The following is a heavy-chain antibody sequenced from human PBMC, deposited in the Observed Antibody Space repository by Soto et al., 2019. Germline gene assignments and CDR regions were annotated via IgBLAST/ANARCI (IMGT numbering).Heavy chain of an antibody. CDR1: GFSFAGYA. CDR2: VSGGGGST. V-gene: IGHV3-23*01. J-gene: IGHJ4*02. CDR3: AKTESFNGYYNAFDS. Sequence: VGSLRLSCAASGFSFAGYAVAWVRQAPGKGLEWVSTVSGGGGSTYYADSVKGRFTISRDNSGNTVYLQMNSLNAGDTALYYCAKTESFNGYYNAFDSWGQGTRVTVSS. D-gene: IGHD3-9*01.